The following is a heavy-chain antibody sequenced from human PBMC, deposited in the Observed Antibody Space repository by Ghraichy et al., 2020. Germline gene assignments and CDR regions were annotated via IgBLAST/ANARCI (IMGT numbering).Heavy chain of an antibody. CDR1: GFTFSSYS. CDR3: AVKRGWFGESLDAFDI. Sequence: GSLRLSCAASGFTFSSYSMNWVRQAPGKGLEWVSTISRSSSTIFYADSVKGRFTIPRDNVKNSLFLQMNSLRDEDTAVYYCAVKRGWFGESLDAFDIWGQGTLVTVSS. D-gene: IGHD3-10*01. CDR2: ISRSSSTI. V-gene: IGHV3-48*02. J-gene: IGHJ3*02.